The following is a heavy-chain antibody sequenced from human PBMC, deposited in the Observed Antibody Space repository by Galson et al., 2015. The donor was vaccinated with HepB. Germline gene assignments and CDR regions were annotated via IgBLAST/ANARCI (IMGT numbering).Heavy chain of an antibody. CDR3: ARIPSIAARPGY. J-gene: IGHJ4*02. CDR2: IYYSGST. V-gene: IGHV4-39*01. CDR1: GGSISSSSYY. D-gene: IGHD6-6*01. Sequence: LSLTCTVSGGSISSSSYYWGWIRQPPGKGLEWIGSIYYSGSTYYNPSLKSRVTISVDTSKNQFSLKLSSVTAADTAVYYCARIPSIAARPGYWGQGTLVTVSS.